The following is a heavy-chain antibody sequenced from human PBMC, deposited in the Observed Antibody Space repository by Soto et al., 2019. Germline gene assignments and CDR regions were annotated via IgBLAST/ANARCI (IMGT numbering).Heavy chain of an antibody. J-gene: IGHJ4*02. V-gene: IGHV1-69*05. CDR2: LIPIFGSA. D-gene: IGHD3-22*01. CDR3: ARPTNYYESSDFFYPTFFDY. Sequence: QVQLVQSGAEVKKPGSSVKVSCKASDGTFSNFAFSWVRQAPGQGFEWLGGLIPIFGSATYAQQFHGRLTLSTDEATGTAYLELSSLRYAVTAVYYCARPTNYYESSDFFYPTFFDYWGQGTLLTVSS. CDR1: DGTFSNFA.